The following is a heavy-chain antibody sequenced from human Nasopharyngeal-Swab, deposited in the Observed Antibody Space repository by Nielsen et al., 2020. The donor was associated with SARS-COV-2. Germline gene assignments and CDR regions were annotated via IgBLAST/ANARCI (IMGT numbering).Heavy chain of an antibody. J-gene: IGHJ4*02. CDR2: ISGSGGST. CDR3: AKDTQGIVVVYYFDY. CDR1: GFTFSSYA. D-gene: IGHD3-22*01. V-gene: IGHV3-23*01. Sequence: GESLKISCAASGFTFSSYAVSWVRQAPGKGLEWVSAISGSGGSTYYADSVKGRFTISRDNSKNTLYLQMNSLRAEDTAVYYCAKDTQGIVVVYYFDYWGQGTLVTVSS.